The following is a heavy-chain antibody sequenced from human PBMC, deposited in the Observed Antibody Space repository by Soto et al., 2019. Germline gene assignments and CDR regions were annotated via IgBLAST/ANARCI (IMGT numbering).Heavy chain of an antibody. D-gene: IGHD2-15*01. J-gene: IGHJ5*02. CDR1: GDSISSSNHY. CDR2: VFCSGST. CDR3: ARQITAVVSARLPGTRWFDP. V-gene: IGHV4-39*01. Sequence: PSETLSLTCTVSGDSISSSNHYWGWIRQSPGNGLEWIATVFCSGSTDYNPSLRNRVTISVDTSKNQVSRNITSVTGEDTAVYSCARQITAVVSARLPGTRWFDPWGQGTQGTVSS.